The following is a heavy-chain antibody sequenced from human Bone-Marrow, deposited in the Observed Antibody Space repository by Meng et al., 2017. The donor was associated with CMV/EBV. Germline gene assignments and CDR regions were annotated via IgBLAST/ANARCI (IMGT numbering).Heavy chain of an antibody. CDR3: ARDPKTVRRGNSSGFDY. V-gene: IGHV1-18*01. J-gene: IGHJ4*02. CDR1: GYTFTSYD. CDR2: ISVYNGNT. Sequence: ASVKVSCKASGYTFTSYDINWVRQATGQGLEWMGCISVYNGNTNYVQKLQGRVTMTTDTSTSIAYMELRSLRSDDTAVFYCARDPKTVRRGNSSGFDYWGQGTLVTVSS. D-gene: IGHD5-18*01.